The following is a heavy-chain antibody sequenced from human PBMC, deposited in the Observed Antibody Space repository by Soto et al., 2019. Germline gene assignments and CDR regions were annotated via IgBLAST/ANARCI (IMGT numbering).Heavy chain of an antibody. CDR1: GFVFNMYW. Sequence: GSLRLSCAASGFVFNMYWMHWVRQVPGEGPEWVTRINDDGTRTDYADSAKGRFTISRDNAKDILYLQMNALRVDDTAVYYCIRGPRPSSVGTGAFWGQGTLVTVSS. CDR3: IRGPRPSSVGTGAF. V-gene: IGHV3-74*01. CDR2: INDDGTRT. D-gene: IGHD3-10*01. J-gene: IGHJ4*02.